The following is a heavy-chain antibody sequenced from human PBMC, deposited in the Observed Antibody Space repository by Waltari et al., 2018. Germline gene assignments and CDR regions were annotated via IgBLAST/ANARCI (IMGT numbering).Heavy chain of an antibody. CDR1: GGSFSGYY. J-gene: IGHJ6*03. CDR2: INHSGST. CDR3: ARGRWGWELPRFYYYYYMDV. Sequence: QVQLQESGPGLVKPSQTLSLTCAVYGGSFSGYYWSWIRQPPGKGLEWIGEINHSGSTNYNPSLKSRVTISVDTSKNQFSLKLSSVTAADTAVYYCARGRWGWELPRFYYYYYMDVWGKGTTVTISS. V-gene: IGHV4-34*09. D-gene: IGHD1-26*01.